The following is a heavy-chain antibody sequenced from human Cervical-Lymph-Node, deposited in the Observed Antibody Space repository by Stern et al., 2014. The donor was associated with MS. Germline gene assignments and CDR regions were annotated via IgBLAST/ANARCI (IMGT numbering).Heavy chain of an antibody. CDR3: ARDTSSPERSDW. V-gene: IGHV3-53*01. J-gene: IGHJ4*02. CDR1: GFTVSRDY. CDR2: ITNVGST. D-gene: IGHD1-1*01. Sequence: VQLVESGGGVIQPGGSLRLSCTASGFTVSRDYMTWVRQAPGKGLEWVQLITNVGSTFYTDSVKGRFTISRDDSKNTVYLHMTSLRAEDTAMYYCARDTSSPERSDWWGQGTLVTVSS.